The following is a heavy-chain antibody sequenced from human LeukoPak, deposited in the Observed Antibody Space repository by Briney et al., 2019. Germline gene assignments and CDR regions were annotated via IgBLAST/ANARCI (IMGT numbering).Heavy chain of an antibody. V-gene: IGHV3-30*04. CDR1: GFTFSSYA. D-gene: IGHD6-13*01. J-gene: IGHJ4*02. CDR2: ISYDGSNK. Sequence: GGSLRLSCAASGFTFSSYAMHWVRQAPGKGLEWVAVISYDGSNKYYADSVKGRFTISRDNSKNTLYLQMNSLRAEDTAVYYCARDRGTYSSSWYEGLDYWGQGTLVTVSS. CDR3: ARDRGTYSSSWYEGLDY.